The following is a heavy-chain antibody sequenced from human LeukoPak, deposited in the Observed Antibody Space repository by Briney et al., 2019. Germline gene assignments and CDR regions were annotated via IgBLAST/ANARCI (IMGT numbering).Heavy chain of an antibody. J-gene: IGHJ4*02. V-gene: IGHV3-7*01. CDR3: ARGIVVPGIDY. CDR2: IKQDGSEK. Sequence: GGSLRLSWAASGFTFSTYWMNWVRQAPGKGLEWVANIKQDGSEKYYVDSVKGRFVVSRDNAKNSLYLQMNSLGAEDTAVHYCARGIVVPGIDYWGQGTLVTVSS. D-gene: IGHD2-15*01. CDR1: GFTFSTYW.